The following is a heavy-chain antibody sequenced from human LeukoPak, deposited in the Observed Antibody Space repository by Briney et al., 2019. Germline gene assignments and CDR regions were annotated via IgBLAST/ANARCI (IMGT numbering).Heavy chain of an antibody. Sequence: PGGSLRLSCAASGFTFGTYSMNWVRQAPGKGLQWVSFISSSSSTIYYADSVKGRFTISRDNSKNTLYLQMNSLRAEDTSVYYCARDNGTFDYWGQGTLVTVSS. CDR2: ISSSSSTI. CDR3: ARDNGTFDY. CDR1: GFTFGTYS. V-gene: IGHV3-48*01. J-gene: IGHJ4*02.